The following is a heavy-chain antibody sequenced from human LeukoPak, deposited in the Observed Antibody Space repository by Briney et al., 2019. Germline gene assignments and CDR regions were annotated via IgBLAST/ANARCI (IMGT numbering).Heavy chain of an antibody. V-gene: IGHV1-69*13. CDR3: ARDRDSYGSGSYYNGPFDY. J-gene: IGHJ4*02. Sequence: SVKVSCKASGGTFSSYAISWVRQAPGQGLEGMGGIIPIFGTANYAQKFQGRVTITADESTSTAYMELSSLRSEDTAVYYCARDRDSYGSGSYYNGPFDYWGQGTLVTVSS. D-gene: IGHD3-10*01. CDR2: IIPIFGTA. CDR1: GGTFSSYA.